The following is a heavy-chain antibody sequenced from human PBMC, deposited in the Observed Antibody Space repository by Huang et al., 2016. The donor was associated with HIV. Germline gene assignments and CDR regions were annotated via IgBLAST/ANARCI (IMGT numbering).Heavy chain of an antibody. V-gene: IGHV1-18*04. Sequence: QVQLLQSGAEVKKPGASVKISCKTSGSNFKTHAVSWVRQTPGPGLEWMVGDSGYNIYTTYSQRLQCRVTMTTDTATNTVYMELSSLRSDDTAVYYCARRVGSGWYGEIDYWGQGTLVTVS. J-gene: IGHJ4*02. CDR2: DSGYNIYT. D-gene: IGHD6-19*01. CDR3: ARRVGSGWYGEIDY. CDR1: GSNFKTHA.